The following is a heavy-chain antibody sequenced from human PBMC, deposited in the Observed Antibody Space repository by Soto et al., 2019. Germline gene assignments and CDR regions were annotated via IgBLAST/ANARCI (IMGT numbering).Heavy chain of an antibody. Sequence: LRLSCAASGFTFSDCYMSWIRQTPGKGLEWISYISGSGGYTKDADSVKGRFTISRDNARNSVFLQMNSLRAEDTAVYYCAPYTSSWASDYWGQGTLVTVSS. V-gene: IGHV3-11*06. CDR3: APYTSSWASDY. CDR2: ISGSGGYT. D-gene: IGHD6-13*01. CDR1: GFTFSDCY. J-gene: IGHJ4*02.